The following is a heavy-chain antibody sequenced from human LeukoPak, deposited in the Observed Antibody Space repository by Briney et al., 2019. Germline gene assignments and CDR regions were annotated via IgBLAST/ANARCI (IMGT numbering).Heavy chain of an antibody. Sequence: SETLSLTCTVSGGSISRYYWSWIRQPPGKGLEWIGYIYYSRSTNYNPSLKSRVTISVDTSKNQFSLKLSSVTAADTAVYYCARFSSMVRGSTAAFDIWGQGTMVTVSS. V-gene: IGHV4-59*01. CDR2: IYYSRST. CDR1: GGSISRYY. D-gene: IGHD3-10*01. J-gene: IGHJ3*02. CDR3: ARFSSMVRGSTAAFDI.